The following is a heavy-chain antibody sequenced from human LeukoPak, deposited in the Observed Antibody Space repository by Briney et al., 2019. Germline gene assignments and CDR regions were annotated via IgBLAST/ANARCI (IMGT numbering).Heavy chain of an antibody. CDR2: IKQDGSEK. CDR3: ARDWVWFGELFQYYYYMDV. V-gene: IGHV3-7*01. D-gene: IGHD3-10*01. CDR1: GFTFNSYW. J-gene: IGHJ6*03. Sequence: PGGSLRLSCAASGFTFNSYWMSWVRQAPGKGLEWVANIKQDGSEKYYVDSVKGRFIISRDNAENSLYLQMNSLRAEDAAVYYCARDWVWFGELFQYYYYMDVWGKGTTVTISS.